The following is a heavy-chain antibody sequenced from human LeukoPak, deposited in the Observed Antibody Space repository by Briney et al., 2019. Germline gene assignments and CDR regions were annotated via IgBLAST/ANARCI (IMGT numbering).Heavy chain of an antibody. CDR3: ARGSYGSGSYGSDY. Sequence: SETLSLTCTVSGGSISSGGYYWSWIRQHPGKDLEWIGYIYYSGSTYYNPSLNSRVTISVDTSKNQFSLKLSSVTAADAAVYYCARGSYGSGSYGSDYWGQGTLVTVSS. V-gene: IGHV4-31*03. D-gene: IGHD3-10*01. CDR2: IYYSGST. CDR1: GGSISSGGYY. J-gene: IGHJ4*02.